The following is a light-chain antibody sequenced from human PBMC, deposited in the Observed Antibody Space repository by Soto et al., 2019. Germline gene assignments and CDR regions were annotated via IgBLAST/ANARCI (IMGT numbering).Light chain of an antibody. CDR3: RSYTSSSTRV. J-gene: IGLJ2*01. V-gene: IGLV2-14*01. Sequence: QSALTQPASVSGSPGQSITISRTGTGSDVGGYNYVSWYQQHPGKAPKLMIYDVSNRPSGVSNRFSGSKSGNTSCLTISGLQAEYEADYYCRSYTSSSTRVFGGGTKLTVL. CDR1: GSDVGGYNY. CDR2: DVS.